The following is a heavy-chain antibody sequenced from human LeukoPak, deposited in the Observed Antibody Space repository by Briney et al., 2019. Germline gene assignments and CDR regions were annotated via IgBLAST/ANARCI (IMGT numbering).Heavy chain of an antibody. V-gene: IGHV3-7*01. D-gene: IGHD5-24*01. CDR3: ARDLSGGYNSYFDY. CDR1: GFTFSSYW. CDR2: IKQDGSGK. J-gene: IGHJ4*02. Sequence: PGGSLRLSCAASGFTFSSYWMSWVRQAPGKGLEWVANIKQDGSGKYYVDSVKGRFTISRDNAKNSLYLQMNSLRAEDTAVYYCARDLSGGYNSYFDYWGQGTLVTVSS.